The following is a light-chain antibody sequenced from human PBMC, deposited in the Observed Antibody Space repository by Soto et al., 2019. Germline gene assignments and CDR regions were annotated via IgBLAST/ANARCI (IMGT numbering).Light chain of an antibody. V-gene: IGKV3-20*01. CDR2: DVY. CDR3: QQYGSSPRM. Sequence: EIVLTQSPGTLSLSPGERAALSCRASRSLSSTSLAWYQHRPGQAPRLLIYDVYSQATGIPDSFSGSGSGTNFTITINILEPEDSAVYYCQQYGSSPRMFGQGTKVEIK. CDR1: RSLSSTS. J-gene: IGKJ1*01.